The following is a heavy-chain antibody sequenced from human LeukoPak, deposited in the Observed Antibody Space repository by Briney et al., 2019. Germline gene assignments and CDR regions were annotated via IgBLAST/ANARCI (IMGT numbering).Heavy chain of an antibody. J-gene: IGHJ4*02. CDR3: ARHRNSQTAGAGDY. CDR1: GYTFAAYY. D-gene: IGHD1-26*01. Sequence: ASVTVSCKASGYTFAAYYIHWVRQAPGQGLEWMGWINPNTGGPYYPQKFQGKVTMTWDSSVNTAYMELTSVTSGDTAIYYCARHRNSQTAGAGDYWGQGTLVTVSS. CDR2: INPNTGGP. V-gene: IGHV1-2*02.